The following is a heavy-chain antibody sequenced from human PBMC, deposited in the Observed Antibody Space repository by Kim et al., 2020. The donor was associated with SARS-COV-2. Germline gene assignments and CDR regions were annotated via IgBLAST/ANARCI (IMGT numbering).Heavy chain of an antibody. Sequence: YYDPPLKSKVTISVDTTKNQFSLKLGTVTAAGTALYYCARLVFSSWYDYWGQGTLVTVSS. J-gene: IGHJ4*02. D-gene: IGHD6-13*01. V-gene: IGHV4-31*01. CDR3: ARLVFSSWYDY.